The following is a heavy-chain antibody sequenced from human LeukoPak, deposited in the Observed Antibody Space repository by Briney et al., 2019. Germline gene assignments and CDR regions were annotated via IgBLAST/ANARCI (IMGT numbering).Heavy chain of an antibody. J-gene: IGHJ4*02. D-gene: IGHD3-22*01. Sequence: GGSLRLSCAASGFTFSRYNVNWVRQAPGRGLEWVSYISSSSATIYYADSVKGRFTISRDNAKNSLYLQMSSLRAEDTAVYYCAGFSSGHAIDFWGQGTLVTVSS. CDR2: ISSSSATI. CDR1: GFTFSRYN. V-gene: IGHV3-48*04. CDR3: AGFSSGHAIDF.